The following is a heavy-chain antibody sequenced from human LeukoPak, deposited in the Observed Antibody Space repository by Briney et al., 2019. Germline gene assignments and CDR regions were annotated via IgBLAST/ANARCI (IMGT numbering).Heavy chain of an antibody. CDR1: GYTFTTYY. Sequence: AASVKVSCKASGYTFTTYYMHWVRQAPGQGLEWMGIINLSGGTTTYAQKFQGRVTMTRNTSISTAYMELSSLRSEDTAVYYRARGQSIFGVEWGQGTLVTVSS. CDR3: ARGQSIFGVE. V-gene: IGHV1-46*01. J-gene: IGHJ4*02. D-gene: IGHD3-3*01. CDR2: INLSGGTT.